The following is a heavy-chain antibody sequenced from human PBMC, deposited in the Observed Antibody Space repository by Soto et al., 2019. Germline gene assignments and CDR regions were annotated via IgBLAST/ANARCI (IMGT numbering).Heavy chain of an antibody. CDR3: ARHSFVTIWFDP. CDR1: GYSFTNYW. CDR2: IDPSDSYT. V-gene: IGHV5-10-1*01. J-gene: IGHJ5*02. D-gene: IGHD4-17*01. Sequence: PGESLKISCKGSGYSFTNYWITWVRQMPGKGLEWMGRIDPSDSYTKYSPSFQGHVTISVDKSISTAYLQWSSLKASDTAMYYCARHSFVTIWFDPWGQGTLVTVSS.